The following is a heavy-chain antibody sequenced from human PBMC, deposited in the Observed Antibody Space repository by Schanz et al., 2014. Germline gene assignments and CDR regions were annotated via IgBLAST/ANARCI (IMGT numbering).Heavy chain of an antibody. V-gene: IGHV1-69*02. J-gene: IGHJ4*02. CDR1: GGTFSSYT. Sequence: QLQLVQSGAEVKKPGSSVKLSCKLSGGTFSSYTISWVRQAPGQGLEWMGRIIPILGIANYAQNFQGRVTITADKSTSTAYMELTSLRSEDTAVYYCARGSPENMIRGELDYWGQGTLVTVSS. D-gene: IGHD3-10*01. CDR2: IIPILGIA. CDR3: ARGSPENMIRGELDY.